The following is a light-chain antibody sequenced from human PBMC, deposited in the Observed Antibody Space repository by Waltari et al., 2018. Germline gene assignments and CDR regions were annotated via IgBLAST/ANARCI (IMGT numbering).Light chain of an antibody. V-gene: IGLV2-11*01. Sequence: QSALTQPRSVSGSPGQSVTISCTGTSSDVGGYYYVPWYRHHPGKAPVVMIYEVTMRPSGVPDRFSGSRSGNTASLTISGLQADDEATYYCCSSAGTYTYVLFGGGTKLTVL. J-gene: IGLJ2*01. CDR1: SSDVGGYYY. CDR3: CSSAGTYTYVL. CDR2: EVT.